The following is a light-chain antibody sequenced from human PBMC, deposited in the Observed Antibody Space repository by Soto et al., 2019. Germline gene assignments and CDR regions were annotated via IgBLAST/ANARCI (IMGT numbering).Light chain of an antibody. CDR2: DVY. Sequence: EIVLTQSPATLSLSPGERATLSCRASQSVNNYLAWYQQRPGQAPRLLIYDVYIRATAIPARFSGSGSGTDFTLTISSLEPEDFAVYYCQQRGDWPWTFGQGTRVEIK. CDR1: QSVNNY. CDR3: QQRGDWPWT. J-gene: IGKJ1*01. V-gene: IGKV3-11*01.